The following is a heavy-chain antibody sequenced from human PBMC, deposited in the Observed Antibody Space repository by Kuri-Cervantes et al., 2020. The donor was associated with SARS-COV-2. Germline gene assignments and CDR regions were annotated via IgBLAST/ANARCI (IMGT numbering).Heavy chain of an antibody. CDR2: ISWDGGST. D-gene: IGHD3-22*01. CDR1: GFTFDDYA. J-gene: IGHJ4*02. Sequence: GESLKISCAASGFTFDDYAMHWVRQAPGKGLEWVSLISWDGGSTYYADSVKGRFTISRDNSKNSLYLQMNSLRAEDTAVYYCARDIDPYYYDSSPPGKYGYWGQGTLVTVSS. CDR3: ARDIDPYYYDSSPPGKYGY. V-gene: IGHV3-43D*03.